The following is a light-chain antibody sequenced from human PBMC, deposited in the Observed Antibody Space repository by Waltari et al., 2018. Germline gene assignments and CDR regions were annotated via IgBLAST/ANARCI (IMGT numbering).Light chain of an antibody. V-gene: IGKV3-20*01. CDR2: GAS. Sequence: EIVLTQSPGTLSLSPGERATLSCRASQSVSSSYLAWYQQKPGQAPRLRIYGASSRATGIPDRFSGSGSGTDFTLTISRLEPEDFAVYYCQQYGSSPPVTFGQGTRLEIK. J-gene: IGKJ5*01. CDR1: QSVSSSY. CDR3: QQYGSSPPVT.